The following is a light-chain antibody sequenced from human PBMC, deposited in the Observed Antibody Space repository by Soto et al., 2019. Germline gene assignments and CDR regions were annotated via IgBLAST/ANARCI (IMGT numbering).Light chain of an antibody. CDR1: SSDIGVYNY. Sequence: QSALAQPASVSGSPGQSIAISCTGASSDIGVYNYVSWYQQHPGKAPKLMIYEVSNRPSGVSDRFSGSKSGNTASLTASGLQAEDEADYYCSSYTSSRTLVLGSGTKVTVL. V-gene: IGLV2-14*01. CDR2: EVS. J-gene: IGLJ1*01. CDR3: SSYTSSRTLV.